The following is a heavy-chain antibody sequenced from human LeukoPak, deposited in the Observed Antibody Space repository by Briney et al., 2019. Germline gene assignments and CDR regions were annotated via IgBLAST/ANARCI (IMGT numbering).Heavy chain of an antibody. J-gene: IGHJ4*02. Sequence: ASVKVSCKASGYTFTGYYMHWVRQAPGQGLEWMGWINPNSGGTNYAQKFQGRVTMTRDTSISTAYMELSRLRSDDTAVYYCARVNDFWSEYHFDYWGQGTLVTVSS. CDR3: ARVNDFWSEYHFDY. V-gene: IGHV1-2*02. CDR1: GYTFTGYY. D-gene: IGHD3-3*01. CDR2: INPNSGGT.